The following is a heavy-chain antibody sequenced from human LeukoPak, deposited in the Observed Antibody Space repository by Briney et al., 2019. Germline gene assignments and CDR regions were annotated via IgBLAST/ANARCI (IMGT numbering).Heavy chain of an antibody. CDR3: VPLDIAVAYT. Sequence: GGSLRLSCAASGFTFSSYWMHWVRKAPGKGLVWVSRINSDGSSTSYADSVKGRFTISRDNAKNTLYLQMNSLRAEDTAVYYCVPLDIAVAYTWGQGTLVTVSS. J-gene: IGHJ5*02. CDR2: INSDGSST. D-gene: IGHD6-19*01. CDR1: GFTFSSYW. V-gene: IGHV3-74*01.